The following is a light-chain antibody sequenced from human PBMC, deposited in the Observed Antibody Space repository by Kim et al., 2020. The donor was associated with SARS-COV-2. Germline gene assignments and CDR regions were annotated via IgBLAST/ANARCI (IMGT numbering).Light chain of an antibody. CDR3: ATWDTSLNGRV. CDR1: SCNVGTYY. Sequence: GQRFTISGSGGSCNVGTYYLSCYHQHPGATPTLLIFSAIRQPSGVPARLFGSKSAATASLATSGLQPDDEADYYSATWDTSLNGRVFGGGTQLTVL. V-gene: IGLV1-44*01. J-gene: IGLJ3*02. CDR2: SAI.